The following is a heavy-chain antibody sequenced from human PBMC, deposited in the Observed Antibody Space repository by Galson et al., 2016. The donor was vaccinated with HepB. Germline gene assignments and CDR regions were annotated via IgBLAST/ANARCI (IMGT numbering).Heavy chain of an antibody. D-gene: IGHD2-15*01. V-gene: IGHV3-23*01. J-gene: IGHJ4*02. Sequence: FLRLSCAASGFTFNTYAMSWVRQAPGKGLEWVSTLSASGGATYYSDSVKGRFTISRDNSKNTLYLQMNSLRAEDTAVYYCARDLPLLGWGQGTLVTVSS. CDR1: GFTFNTYA. CDR3: ARDLPLLG. CDR2: LSASGGAT.